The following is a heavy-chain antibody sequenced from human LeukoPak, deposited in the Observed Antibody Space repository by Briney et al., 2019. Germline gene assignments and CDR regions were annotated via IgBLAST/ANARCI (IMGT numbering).Heavy chain of an antibody. V-gene: IGHV1-58*02. D-gene: IGHD3-10*01. J-gene: IGHJ6*03. Sequence: GASVKVSCKASGFTFTSSAMQWVRQARGQRLEWIGWIVVGSGNTNYAQKFQERVTITRDMSTSTAYMELRSLRPDDTAVYYCARELPLITMVRGANNYYYYMDVWGKGTTVTISS. CDR1: GFTFTSSA. CDR3: ARELPLITMVRGANNYYYYMDV. CDR2: IVVGSGNT.